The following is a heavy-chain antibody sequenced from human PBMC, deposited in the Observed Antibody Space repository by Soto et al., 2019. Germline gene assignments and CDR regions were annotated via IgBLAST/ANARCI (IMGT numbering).Heavy chain of an antibody. CDR1: GFTFSSYA. J-gene: IGHJ6*03. Sequence: GGSLRLSCAASGFTFSSYAMSWVRQAPGKGLEWVSAIRGSGGSTYYADSVKGRFTISRDNSKNTLYLQMNSLRAEDTAVYYCAKGAIRVVVAATRFHYYYYMDVWGKGTTVTVSS. V-gene: IGHV3-23*01. D-gene: IGHD2-15*01. CDR2: IRGSGGST. CDR3: AKGAIRVVVAATRFHYYYYMDV.